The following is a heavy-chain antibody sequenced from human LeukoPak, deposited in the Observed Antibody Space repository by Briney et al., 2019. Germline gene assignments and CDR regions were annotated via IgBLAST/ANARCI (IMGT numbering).Heavy chain of an antibody. J-gene: IGHJ4*02. CDR3: ARGGGYGSSTSSYGVQIDY. V-gene: IGHV1-46*01. CDR2: INPSGGST. CDR1: GYTFTSYY. D-gene: IGHD2-2*01. Sequence: GASVKVSCKASGYTFTSYYMHWVRQASGQGLEWMGIINPSGGSTSYAQKCQGRVTMTRDMSTSTVYMELSRLRSEDTAVYYWARGGGYGSSTSSYGVQIDYWGQGTLVTVSS.